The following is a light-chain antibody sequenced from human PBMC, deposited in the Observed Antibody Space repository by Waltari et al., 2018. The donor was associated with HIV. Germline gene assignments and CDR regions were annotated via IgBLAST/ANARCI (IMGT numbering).Light chain of an antibody. CDR3: QSYDSSLSGWV. J-gene: IGLJ3*02. Sequence: QSVLTQPPSVSGAPGQRVTIPCTGSSSTIGAGYDIHWYQQLPGTAPKLLIYGNYNRPSGVPDRFSGSKSGTSASLAITGLQAEDEADYYCQSYDSSLSGWVFGGGTKLTVL. CDR2: GNY. V-gene: IGLV1-40*01. CDR1: SSTIGAGYD.